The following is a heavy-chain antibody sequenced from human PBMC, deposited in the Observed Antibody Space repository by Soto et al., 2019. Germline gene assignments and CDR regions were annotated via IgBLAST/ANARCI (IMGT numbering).Heavy chain of an antibody. CDR2: ISNDGSTK. D-gene: IGHD7-27*01. CDR3: VRDNMGIY. V-gene: IGHV3-30-3*01. Sequence: QVQLVESGGGEVQPGRSLRLSCAGSRFTFSDYGLHWVRQAPGKGLEWVAVISNDGSTKYHADSVKGRFTISRDNATDTLFLTMKSLRVDDTAMYYCVRDNMGIYWGQGTLVTVSS. J-gene: IGHJ1*01. CDR1: RFTFSDYG.